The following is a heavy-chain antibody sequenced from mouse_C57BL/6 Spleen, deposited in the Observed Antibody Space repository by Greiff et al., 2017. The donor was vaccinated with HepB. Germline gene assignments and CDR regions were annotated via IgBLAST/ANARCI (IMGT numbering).Heavy chain of an antibody. CDR3: TREGRGFDY. J-gene: IGHJ2*01. CDR1: GFTFSSYA. Sequence: LVESGAELMKPGGSLKLSCAASGFTFSSYAMSWVRQTPEKRLEWVAYISSGGDYIYYADTVKGRFTISRDNARNTLYLQMSSLKSEDTAMYYCTREGRGFDYWGQGTTLTVSS. CDR2: ISSGGDYI. V-gene: IGHV5-9-1*02.